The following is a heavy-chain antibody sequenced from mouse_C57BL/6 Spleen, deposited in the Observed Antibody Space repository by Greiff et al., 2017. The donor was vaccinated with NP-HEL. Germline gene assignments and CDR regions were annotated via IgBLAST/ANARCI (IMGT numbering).Heavy chain of an antibody. CDR1: GFTFSDYY. V-gene: IGHV5-16*01. D-gene: IGHD2-4*01. CDR3: ARDKYYDYGYAMDY. CDR2: INYDGSST. J-gene: IGHJ4*01. Sequence: EVQRVESEGGLVQPGSSMKLSCTASGFTFSDYYMAWVRQVPEKGLEWVANINYDGSSTYYLDSLKSRFIISRDNAKNILYLQMSSLKSEDTATYYCARDKYYDYGYAMDYWGQGTSVTVSS.